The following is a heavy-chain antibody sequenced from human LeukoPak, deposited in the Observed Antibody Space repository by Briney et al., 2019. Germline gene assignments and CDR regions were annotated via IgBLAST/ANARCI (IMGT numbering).Heavy chain of an antibody. CDR1: GFTFSSYA. D-gene: IGHD2-2*01. CDR3: ARERVVEVVVVPAEFWFDP. Sequence: GGSLRLSCTAPGFTFSSYAIHWIRQAPGKGLEWVAFVWHDGSNRYYADSVKGRFTISRDNSKNTLYLQMNSLRAEDTAVYYCARERVVEVVVVPAEFWFDPWGQGTLVTVSS. V-gene: IGHV3-30*02. J-gene: IGHJ5*02. CDR2: VWHDGSNR.